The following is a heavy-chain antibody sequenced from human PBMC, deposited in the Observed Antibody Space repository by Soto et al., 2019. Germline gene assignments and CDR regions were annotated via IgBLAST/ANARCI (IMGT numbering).Heavy chain of an antibody. D-gene: IGHD3-22*01. CDR1: GFTFSNYG. J-gene: IGHJ5*02. CDR2: IWYDGSHK. CDR3: VRVGYYDTSGLSWFDP. V-gene: IGHV3-33*01. Sequence: GGSLRLSCAASGFTFSNYGMHWVRQAPGKGLEWVAVIWYDGSHKYYADSVKGRFTISRDNSKNTLYLQMNSLRAEDTAVYYCVRVGYYDTSGLSWFDPWGQGTLVTVSS.